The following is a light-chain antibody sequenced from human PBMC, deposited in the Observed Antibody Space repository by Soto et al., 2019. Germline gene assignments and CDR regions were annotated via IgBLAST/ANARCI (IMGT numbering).Light chain of an antibody. V-gene: IGKV3-20*01. J-gene: IGKJ1*01. CDR3: QQYVRSPWT. Sequence: EIVLTQSPGTLSSSPGERATLSCRASQSVSSSYLAWYQQKGGQAPRLLIYGASSRATGIPDRFSGSGSGTDFTLTISRLEPEDFAVYYCQQYVRSPWTFGQGTKVEIK. CDR1: QSVSSSY. CDR2: GAS.